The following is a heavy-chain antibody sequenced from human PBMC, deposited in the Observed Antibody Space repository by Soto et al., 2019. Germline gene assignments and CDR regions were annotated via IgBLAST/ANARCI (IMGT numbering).Heavy chain of an antibody. D-gene: IGHD2-8*01. J-gene: IGHJ5*02. CDR1: GGSISSYY. V-gene: IGHV4-59*01. CDR3: ARYNIVLMVYASWFDP. Sequence: SETLSLTCTLSGGSISSYYCSWIRQPPGKGLEWIGYIYYSGSTNYNPSLKSRVTISVDTSKNQFSLKLSSVTAADTAVYYCARYNIVLMVYASWFDPWGQGTLVTVSS. CDR2: IYYSGST.